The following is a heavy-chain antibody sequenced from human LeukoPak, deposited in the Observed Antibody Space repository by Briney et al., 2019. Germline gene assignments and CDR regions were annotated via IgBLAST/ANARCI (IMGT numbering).Heavy chain of an antibody. CDR1: GGSISDYY. CDR3: AREVNDFWSGYYSLNYFDN. D-gene: IGHD3-3*01. V-gene: IGHV4-59*01. CDR2: MHYTGIT. Sequence: TSETLSLTCTVSGGSISDYYWGWIRQPPGKGLEWIGDMHYTGITKYNPSLKSRVTISVDTSKSQFSLKLSSVTAADTAMYYCAREVNDFWSGYYSLNYFDNWGQGTLVTVSA. J-gene: IGHJ4*02.